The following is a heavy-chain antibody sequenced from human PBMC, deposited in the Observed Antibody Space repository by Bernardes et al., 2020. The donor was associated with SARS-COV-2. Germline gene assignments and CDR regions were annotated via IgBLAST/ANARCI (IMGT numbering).Heavy chain of an antibody. D-gene: IGHD2-21*01. Sequence: GWSLRLSCAASGFTVTKNYMSWVRQAPGQGLEWVSHIYDGGRPYYADSVRGRFAISRDNSKNTFNLEVNNLRVEDTGVYYCAVRISGCVYWGKGTLLTVSS. CDR3: AVRISGCVY. CDR1: GFTVTKNY. V-gene: IGHV3-66*01. J-gene: IGHJ4*02. CDR2: IYDGGRP.